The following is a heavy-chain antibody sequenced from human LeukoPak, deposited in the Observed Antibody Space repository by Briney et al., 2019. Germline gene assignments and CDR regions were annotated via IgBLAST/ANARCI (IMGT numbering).Heavy chain of an antibody. J-gene: IGHJ4*02. Sequence: ASVKVSCKTSGYTFTNFDINWVRQASGHGLEWMGWMNPNSGNTGYAQKFQGRVTITRNTSISTAYMELSSLRSEDTAVYYCARDGTVYSSSWYGNWGQGTLVTVSS. CDR2: MNPNSGNT. V-gene: IGHV1-8*03. D-gene: IGHD2-2*01. CDR1: GYTFTNFD. CDR3: ARDGTVYSSSWYGN.